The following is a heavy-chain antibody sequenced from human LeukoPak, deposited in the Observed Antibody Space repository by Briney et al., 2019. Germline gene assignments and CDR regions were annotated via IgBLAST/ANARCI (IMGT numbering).Heavy chain of an antibody. CDR3: ASDVGEQWLSSYYFDY. Sequence: SGGSLRLSCAASGFTFSNYSMNWVRQAPGKGLEWVSAISSSSIYIYYADSVKGRFTISRDNAKNSLYLQMNSLRAEDTAMYYCASDVGEQWLSSYYFDYWGQGTLVTVSS. D-gene: IGHD6-19*01. CDR1: GFTFSNYS. J-gene: IGHJ4*02. V-gene: IGHV3-21*01. CDR2: ISSSSIYI.